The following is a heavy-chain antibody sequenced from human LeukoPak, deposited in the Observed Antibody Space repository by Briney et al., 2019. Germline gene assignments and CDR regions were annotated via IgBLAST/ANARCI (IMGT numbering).Heavy chain of an antibody. CDR1: GFTFDDYA. CDR3: ARDPYSGSYYAYYYYYMDV. J-gene: IGHJ6*03. CDR2: ISWNSGSI. V-gene: IGHV3-9*01. Sequence: GGSLRLSCAASGFTFDDYAMHWVRQAPGKGLEWVSGISWNSGSIGYADSVKGRFTISRDNAKNSLYLQMDSLRAEDTAVYYCARDPYSGSYYAYYYYYMDVWGKGTTVTVSS. D-gene: IGHD1-26*01.